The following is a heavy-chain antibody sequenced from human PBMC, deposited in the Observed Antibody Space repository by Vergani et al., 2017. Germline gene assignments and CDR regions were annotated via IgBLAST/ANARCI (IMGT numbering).Heavy chain of an antibody. D-gene: IGHD6-13*01. Sequence: QVQLQESGPGLVKPSETLSLTCTVSGGSISSYYWSWIRQPPGKGLEWIGYLYYSGSTNYNPSLKSRVTISVDTSKNQFSLKLSSVTAADTAVYYCARDPYSSSWYWFDPWGQGTLVTVSS. V-gene: IGHV4-59*12. J-gene: IGHJ5*02. CDR2: LYYSGST. CDR1: GGSISSYY. CDR3: ARDPYSSSWYWFDP.